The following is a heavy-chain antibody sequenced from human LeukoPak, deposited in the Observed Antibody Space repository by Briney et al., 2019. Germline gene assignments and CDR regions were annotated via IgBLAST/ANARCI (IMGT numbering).Heavy chain of an antibody. V-gene: IGHV3-21*01. CDR1: GFTFSTYA. Sequence: GGSLRLSCTASGFTFSTYAMTWVRQAPGKGLEWISSMSSGSSYIYYADSVRGRFTTSRDNAKNSLYLEMNNLRAEDTAMYYCARDRPTGASRVFVVEWGQGTLVTVSS. CDR3: ARDRPTGASRVFVVE. D-gene: IGHD3-3*01. CDR2: MSSGSSYI. J-gene: IGHJ4*02.